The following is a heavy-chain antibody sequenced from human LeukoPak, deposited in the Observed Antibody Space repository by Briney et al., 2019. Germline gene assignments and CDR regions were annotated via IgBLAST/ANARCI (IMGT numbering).Heavy chain of an antibody. V-gene: IGHV3-15*05. Sequence: GGSLRLSCAASGFTFSNAWMSWVRQAPGKGLEWVGRIKRKTDSGTTDYAAPVKGRFTISRDDSKNTLYLQMNSLRAEEMAVYYCAKELLVGTAFDIWGQGTMVIVSS. CDR2: IKRKTDSGTT. CDR3: AKELLVGTAFDI. D-gene: IGHD1-26*01. CDR1: GFTFSNAW. J-gene: IGHJ3*02.